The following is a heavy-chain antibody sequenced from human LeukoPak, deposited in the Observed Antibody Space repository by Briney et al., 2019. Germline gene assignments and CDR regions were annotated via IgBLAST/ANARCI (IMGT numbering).Heavy chain of an antibody. V-gene: IGHV4-4*07. J-gene: IGHJ4*02. D-gene: IGHD6-6*01. CDR2: IYTSGST. Sequence: PSETLSLTCTVSGGSISSYYWSWIRQPAGQGLEWIGRIYTSGSTNYNPSLKSRVTMSVDTSKNQFSLKLSSVTAADTAVYYCARGTHREYSSSSTYYFDYWGQGTLVTVSS. CDR1: GGSISSYY. CDR3: ARGTHREYSSSSTYYFDY.